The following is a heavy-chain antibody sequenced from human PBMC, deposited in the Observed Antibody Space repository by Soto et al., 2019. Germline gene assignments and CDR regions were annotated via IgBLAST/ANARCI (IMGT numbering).Heavy chain of an antibody. J-gene: IGHJ6*02. CDR3: ARGRIGVGRYQLLQRGYYYYGMDV. D-gene: IGHD2-2*01. CDR2: INHSGST. CDR1: GGSFSGYY. V-gene: IGHV4-34*01. Sequence: PSETLSLTCAVYGGSFSGYYWSWIRQPPGKGLEWIGEINHSGSTNYNPSLKSRVTISVDTSKNQFSLKLSSVTAADTAVYYCARGRIGVGRYQLLQRGYYYYGMDVWGQGTTVTVSS.